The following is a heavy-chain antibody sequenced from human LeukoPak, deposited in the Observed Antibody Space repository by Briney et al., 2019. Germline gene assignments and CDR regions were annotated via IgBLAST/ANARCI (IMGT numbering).Heavy chain of an antibody. CDR1: GFSLSTSVMC. CDR3: ARVDYYDSSGYDAFDI. Sequence: ESGPALVKPTQTLTLTCTFSGFSLSTSVMCVSWIRQPPGKALEWLARIDWDDDKYYSTSLKTRLTISKDTSKNQVVLTMTNMDPVDTATYYCARVDYYDSSGYDAFDIWGQGTMVTVSS. V-gene: IGHV2-70*11. CDR2: IDWDDDK. D-gene: IGHD3-22*01. J-gene: IGHJ3*02.